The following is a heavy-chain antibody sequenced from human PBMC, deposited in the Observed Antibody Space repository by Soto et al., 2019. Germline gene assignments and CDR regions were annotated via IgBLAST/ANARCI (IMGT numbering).Heavy chain of an antibody. V-gene: IGHV1-46*01. CDR1: GYTFSSYY. Sequence: ASGKVSGKASGYTFSSYYMHWVRQAPGQGLERMGIINPSGGSTSYAQKFQGRVTMTRDTSTSTVYTELSRLRPEDTAAYHCAGEASYHLLLYQYYYGMDVCRQRTTGTVCS. CDR3: AGEASYHLLLYQYYYGMDV. CDR2: INPSGGST. D-gene: IGHD2-2*01. J-gene: IGHJ6*02.